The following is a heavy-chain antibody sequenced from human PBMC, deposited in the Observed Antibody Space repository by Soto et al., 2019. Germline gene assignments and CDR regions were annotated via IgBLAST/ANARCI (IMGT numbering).Heavy chain of an antibody. CDR1: GFTFSTYS. V-gene: IGHV3-30*02. Sequence: PGGSLRLSCAASGFTFSTYSMNWVRQAPGKGLEWVASIYCSGSYNYYADSVKGRFTISRDNSKNTLYLQMNSLRAEDTAVYYCAKDTYSSSWTDAFDIWGQGTMVTVSS. D-gene: IGHD6-13*01. J-gene: IGHJ3*02. CDR3: AKDTYSSSWTDAFDI. CDR2: IYCSGSYN.